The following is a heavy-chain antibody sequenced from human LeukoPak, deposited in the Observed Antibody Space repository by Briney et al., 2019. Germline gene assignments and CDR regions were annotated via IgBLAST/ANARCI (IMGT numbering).Heavy chain of an antibody. J-gene: IGHJ4*02. D-gene: IGHD6-19*01. CDR1: GFTVSSKC. V-gene: IGHV3-66*01. CDR3: TTVQQWLAQALGY. CDR2: IYSGGST. Sequence: GGSLRLSCAASGFTVSSKCMSWVRQAPGKGLEWVSVIYSGGSTYYADSVKGRSTISRDDSKDTVYLQMNSLKTEDTAVYFCTTVQQWLAQALGYWGQGTLVTVSS.